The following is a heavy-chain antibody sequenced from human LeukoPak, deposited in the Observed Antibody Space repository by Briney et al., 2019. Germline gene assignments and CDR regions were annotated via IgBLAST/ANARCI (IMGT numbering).Heavy chain of an antibody. CDR2: IYDGGST. CDR1: GGSMTNLY. D-gene: IGHD2/OR15-2a*01. J-gene: IGHJ6*02. CDR3: AKGGSTNFYYGDV. V-gene: IGHV4-59*01. Sequence: SETLSLTCSVSGGSMTNLYWTWIRQPPGPGLEWIGVIYDGGSTRYNTSLESRVTISVDTSKNQFSLKLSSVTAADTAVYYCAKGGSTNFYYGDVWGQGTTVTVSS.